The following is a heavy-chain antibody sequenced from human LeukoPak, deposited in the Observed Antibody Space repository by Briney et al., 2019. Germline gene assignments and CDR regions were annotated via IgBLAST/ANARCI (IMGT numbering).Heavy chain of an antibody. J-gene: IGHJ5*02. D-gene: IGHD5-12*01. CDR1: GDSTNSHY. Sequence: SETLSLTCTVSGDSTNSHYWSWIRQSPGKGLEWIGYVAYSGSTNYNPSHQSRVTISLDTSKKQSSLKLSSVTAADTAVYYCVRSVSGYYFNAWGPGTLVTVSS. CDR2: VAYSGST. CDR3: VRSVSGYYFNA. V-gene: IGHV4-59*11.